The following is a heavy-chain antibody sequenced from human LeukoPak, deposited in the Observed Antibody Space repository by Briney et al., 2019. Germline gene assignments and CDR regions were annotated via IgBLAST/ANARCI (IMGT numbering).Heavy chain of an antibody. CDR2: ISISGSTI. J-gene: IGHJ4*02. CDR1: GFTFSSYG. D-gene: IGHD3-22*01. Sequence: PGGSLRLSCTTSGFTFSSYGMHWVRQAPGKGLEWVSSISISGSTIYYADSVKGRFTISRDNAKNSLYLQMNSLRAEDTAVYYCAIDDTMIVVPGSDYWGQGTLVTVSS. V-gene: IGHV3-48*04. CDR3: AIDDTMIVVPGSDY.